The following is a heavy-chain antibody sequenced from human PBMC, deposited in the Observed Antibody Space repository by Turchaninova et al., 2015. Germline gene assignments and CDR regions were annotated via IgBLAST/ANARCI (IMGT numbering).Heavy chain of an antibody. Sequence: QVQLQQWGAGLLRPSETLSLTCAVYGGSFSGYYWSWFRQPPGRGLGGVGEINHSGRTNYKPSLKSRVPMSVDTSKKQLSLKLSSVTAADTALYYCARDGGAVGAFDYWGQGTLVTVSS. D-gene: IGHD1-26*01. V-gene: IGHV4-34*01. CDR3: ARDGGAVGAFDY. CDR1: GGSFSGYY. J-gene: IGHJ4*02. CDR2: INHSGRT.